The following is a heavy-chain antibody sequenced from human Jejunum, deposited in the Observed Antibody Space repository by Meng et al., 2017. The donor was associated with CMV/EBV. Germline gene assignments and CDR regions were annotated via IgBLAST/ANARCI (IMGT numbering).Heavy chain of an antibody. CDR2: ISSNSGSI. J-gene: IGHJ6*02. CDR3: AKVDSSSYYYYYGMDV. Sequence: FTVDDYAMHWVRQAPGKGLEWVSGISSNSGSIGYADSVKGRFTISRDNAKNSLYLQMNSLRAEDTALYYCAKVDSSSYYYYYGMDVWGQGTTVTVSS. D-gene: IGHD6-6*01. CDR1: FTVDDYA. V-gene: IGHV3-9*01.